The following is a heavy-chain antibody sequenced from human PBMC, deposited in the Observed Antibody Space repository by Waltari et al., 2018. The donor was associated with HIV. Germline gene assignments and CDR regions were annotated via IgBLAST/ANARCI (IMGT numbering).Heavy chain of an antibody. J-gene: IGHJ4*02. D-gene: IGHD2-21*01. CDR2: INPNNGDK. Sequence: QIQLVQSGAEAREPGASVKLSCKASGYTFINYYIHWLRQAPGQGLEWMGRINPNNGDKLYVERFLCRVPMTRDTSRSTVYLELGRLSFDDSAVYFCVRGYCGGDCAPGGYWGQGALVTVSS. V-gene: IGHV1-2*02. CDR3: VRGYCGGDCAPGGY. CDR1: GYTFINYY.